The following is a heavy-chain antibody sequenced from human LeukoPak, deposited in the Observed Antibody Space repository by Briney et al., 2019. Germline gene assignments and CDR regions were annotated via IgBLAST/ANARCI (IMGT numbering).Heavy chain of an antibody. CDR1: GFTFSSYW. CDR3: AKAYSSSWYGSHYYYGMDV. V-gene: IGHV3-74*01. CDR2: INSDGSST. Sequence: GGSLRLSCAASGFTFSSYWMHWVRQAPGKGLVWVSRINSDGSSTNYPDSVKGRFTISRDNAKNTLYLQMNSLRAEDTAVYYCAKAYSSSWYGSHYYYGMDVWGQGTTVTVSS. D-gene: IGHD6-13*01. J-gene: IGHJ6*02.